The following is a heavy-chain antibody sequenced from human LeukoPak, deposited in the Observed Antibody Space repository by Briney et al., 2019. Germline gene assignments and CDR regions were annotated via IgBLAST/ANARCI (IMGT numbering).Heavy chain of an antibody. CDR1: GFTFSSYA. V-gene: IGHV3-30-3*01. CDR3: AKYITVTTNSYYYYMDV. J-gene: IGHJ6*03. Sequence: GGSLRLSCAASGFTFSSYAMHWVRQAPGKGLEWVAVISYDGSNKYYADSVKGRFTISRDNSKNTLHLQMTSLRAEDTAVYYCAKYITVTTNSYYYYMDVWGKGTTVTVSS. CDR2: ISYDGSNK. D-gene: IGHD4-11*01.